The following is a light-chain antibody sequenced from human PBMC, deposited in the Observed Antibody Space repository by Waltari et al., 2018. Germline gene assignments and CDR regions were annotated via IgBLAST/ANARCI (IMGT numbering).Light chain of an antibody. CDR1: QNLVHSDGKTS. V-gene: IGKV2-30*02. Sequence: DVVMTQSPLSLPVTLGQPATISCRSSQNLVHSDGKTSLTWFQQRPGKSPRRLIYKVFDRDSGVQERFSGSGSGTDFTLKISRVEAEDVGTYYCMQATQWPLTFGQGTKVEIK. CDR3: MQATQWPLT. CDR2: KVF. J-gene: IGKJ1*01.